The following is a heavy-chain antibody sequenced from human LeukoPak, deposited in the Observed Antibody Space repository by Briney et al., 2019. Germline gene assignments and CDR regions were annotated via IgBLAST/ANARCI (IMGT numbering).Heavy chain of an antibody. D-gene: IGHD3-3*01. V-gene: IGHV4-59*01. Sequence: SETLSLTCTVSGGSISSYYWSWIRQPPGKGLEWIGYIYYSGSTNYNPSLKSRVTISVDTSKNQFSLKLSSVTAADTAVYHCARGRYYDFWSGYFGFDYWGQGTLVTVSS. CDR2: IYYSGST. CDR1: GGSISSYY. CDR3: ARGRYYDFWSGYFGFDY. J-gene: IGHJ4*02.